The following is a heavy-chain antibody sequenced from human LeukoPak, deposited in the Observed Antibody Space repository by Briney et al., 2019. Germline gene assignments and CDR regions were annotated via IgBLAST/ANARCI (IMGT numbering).Heavy chain of an antibody. J-gene: IGHJ3*02. CDR3: ARVVDCSSTSCYIAFDI. D-gene: IGHD2-2*02. CDR1: GYSFTSYW. Sequence: GESLKISCKGSGYSFTSYWIGWVRQMPGKGLEWMGIIYPGDSDTRYSPSFQGQVTISADKSISTAYLQWSSLKASDTAMYYCARVVDCSSTSCYIAFDIWGQGTMVTVSS. CDR2: IYPGDSDT. V-gene: IGHV5-51*01.